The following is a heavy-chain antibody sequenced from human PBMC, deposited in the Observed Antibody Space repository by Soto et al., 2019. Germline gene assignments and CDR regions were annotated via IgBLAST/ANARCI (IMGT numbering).Heavy chain of an antibody. CDR2: ISYDGSNK. CDR1: GFTSSSYF. Sequence: QVQLVESGGGVVQPGRSLRLSCVASGFTSSSYFMHWVRQAPGKGQEWVALISYDGSNKHYADSVKGRFTISRDNSKNTLYLQINSLRGDDTAVYSCARGDPYYGMDVWGQGTTVTVSS. V-gene: IGHV3-30*04. CDR3: ARGDPYYGMDV. J-gene: IGHJ6*02.